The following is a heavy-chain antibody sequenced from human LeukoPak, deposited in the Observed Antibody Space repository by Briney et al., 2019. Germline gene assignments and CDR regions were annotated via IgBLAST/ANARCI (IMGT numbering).Heavy chain of an antibody. CDR1: GYTFTGYY. CDR2: INPNSGGT. J-gene: IGHJ5*02. CDR3: ARSQARLSWFDP. Sequence: ASVKVSCKASGYTFTGYYMHWVRQAPGQGLEWMGWINPNSGGTNYAQKFQGRVTMTRDTSISTAYMELSRLRSDDTAVYYCARSQARLSWFDPRGQGILVTVSS. V-gene: IGHV1-2*02. D-gene: IGHD6-19*01.